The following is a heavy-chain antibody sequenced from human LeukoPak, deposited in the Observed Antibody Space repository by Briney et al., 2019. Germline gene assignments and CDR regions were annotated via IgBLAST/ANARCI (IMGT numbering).Heavy chain of an antibody. V-gene: IGHV3-7*03. CDR3: ARDIGSVGLGDWLGIDY. J-gene: IGHJ4*02. CDR2: IKQDGSEK. D-gene: IGHD3-9*01. Sequence: GGSLRLSCAASGFTFGSYWMSWVRQAPGKGLEWVANIKQDGSEKYYVDSVEGRFTISRDNAKNSLYLQMNSLRAEDTAVYYCARDIGSVGLGDWLGIDYWGQGTLVTVSS. CDR1: GFTFGSYW.